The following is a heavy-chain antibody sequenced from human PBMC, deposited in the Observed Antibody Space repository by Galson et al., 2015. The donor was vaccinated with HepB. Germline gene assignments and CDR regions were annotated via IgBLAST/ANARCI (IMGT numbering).Heavy chain of an antibody. D-gene: IGHD6-13*01. CDR1: GFTFSSYG. Sequence: SLRLSCAASGFTFSSYGMHWVRQAPGKGLEWVAVIWYDGSNKYYADSVKGRFTISRDNSKNTLYLQMNSLRAEDTAVYYCARDKGPYEAAGGDYYGMDVWGQGTTVTVSS. CDR2: IWYDGSNK. CDR3: ARDKGPYEAAGGDYYGMDV. V-gene: IGHV3-33*01. J-gene: IGHJ6*02.